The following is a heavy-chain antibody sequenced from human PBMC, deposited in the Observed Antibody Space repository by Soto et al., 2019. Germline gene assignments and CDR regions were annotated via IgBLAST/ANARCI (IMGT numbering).Heavy chain of an antibody. CDR2: IPYTGAP. J-gene: IGHJ6*04. D-gene: IGHD1-1*01. V-gene: IGHV4-59*01. CDR1: GGSISPYY. CDR3: VRHTGRTTADV. Sequence: SETLSLTCTVSGGSISPYYWSWVRQPPGKGLEWVGYIPYTGAPDYNASLESRVTMSLDTSRTQFSLKLTSVTPADTAVYYCVRHTGRTTADVWGKGTTVTVSS.